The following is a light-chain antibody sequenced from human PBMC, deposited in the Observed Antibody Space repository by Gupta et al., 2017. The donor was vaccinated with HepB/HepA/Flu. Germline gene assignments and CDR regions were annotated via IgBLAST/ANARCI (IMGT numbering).Light chain of an antibody. Sequence: QSALTQPPSASGTPEQRVTFSCSGSSVNIGRRPVKWYQQLPGTSPKLLSDRDNQRPSGVPDRFSGSKSGTSASLAISGLQSEDEADYYCAAWDDSLNAEVFGTGTKVTVL. J-gene: IGLJ1*01. CDR1: SVNIGRRP. CDR3: AAWDDSLNAEV. V-gene: IGLV1-44*01. CDR2: RDN.